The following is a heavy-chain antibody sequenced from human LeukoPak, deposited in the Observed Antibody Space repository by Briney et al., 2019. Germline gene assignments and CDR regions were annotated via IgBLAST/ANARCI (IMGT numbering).Heavy chain of an antibody. CDR3: ARASWVSSTDAVR. V-gene: IGHV3-23*02. D-gene: IGHD3-16*01. CDR1: GLSFSSFA. Sequence: GGSLRLSCAASGLSFSSFAMSWVRQCPARGLEWVSSIRGNGETFYEDSVKGRFTLSSDSSRNRVYFQLNNLRVEDTAIYSCARASWVSSTDAVRWGQGTLVTVAS. J-gene: IGHJ4*02. CDR2: IRGNGET.